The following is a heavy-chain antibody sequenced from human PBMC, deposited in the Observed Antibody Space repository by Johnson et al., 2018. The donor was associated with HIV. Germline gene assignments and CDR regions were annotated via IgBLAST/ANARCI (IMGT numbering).Heavy chain of an antibody. D-gene: IGHD5-18*01. Sequence: QVQLVESGGGLVRPGGSLRLSCAASEFSVSGNYMTWVRQAPGKGLEWVSYISSSGSTIYYADSVKGRFTISRDSSKNTLYLQMNSLRAEDTAVYYCAKGRSPRIQLRTWAFDIWGQGTMVTVSS. CDR2: ISSSGSTI. V-gene: IGHV3-11*04. J-gene: IGHJ3*02. CDR1: EFSVSGNY. CDR3: AKGRSPRIQLRTWAFDI.